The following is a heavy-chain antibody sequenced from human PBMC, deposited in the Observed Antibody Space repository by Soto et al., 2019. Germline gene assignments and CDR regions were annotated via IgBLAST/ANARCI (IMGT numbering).Heavy chain of an antibody. CDR2: MNPDSTNT. D-gene: IGHD2-15*01. Sequence: QVQLVQSGAEVKQPGASVKVSCRASGYTFSNYDISWVRQATGQGLEWMGWMNPDSTNTGYAQKFQGRVTMTRDTSTSTAYMELNSRTTEDTAVYYCARAIRDQLLSDYWGQGTLVTVSS. V-gene: IGHV1-8*01. CDR3: ARAIRDQLLSDY. CDR1: GYTFSNYD. J-gene: IGHJ4*02.